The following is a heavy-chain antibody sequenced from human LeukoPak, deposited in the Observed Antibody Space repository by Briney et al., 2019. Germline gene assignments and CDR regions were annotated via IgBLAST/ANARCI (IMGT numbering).Heavy chain of an antibody. J-gene: IGHJ4*02. Sequence: SETLSLTCTVSGSSISSSSYYWGWIRQPSGKGLEWIGSIYYSGSTYYNPSLKSRVTISVDTSKNQFSLKLSSVTAADTSVYYCARAVAGAFDYWGQGTLVTVSS. V-gene: IGHV4-39*07. D-gene: IGHD6-19*01. CDR3: ARAVAGAFDY. CDR1: GSSISSSSYY. CDR2: IYYSGST.